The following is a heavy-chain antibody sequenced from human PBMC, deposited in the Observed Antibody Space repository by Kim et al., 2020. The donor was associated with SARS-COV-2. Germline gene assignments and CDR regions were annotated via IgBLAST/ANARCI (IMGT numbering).Heavy chain of an antibody. J-gene: IGHJ5*02. CDR2: ILYSGST. Sequence: SETLSLTCTVSGDSSSSSSYYWGWVRQSPGKGLEWIGNILYSGSTYYNPSLKSRVAISVDMSKKQFSLKLNSVTAADTAVYYCARPTTGRGGGSCFDTWGQGTLVTVSS. D-gene: IGHD2-15*01. CDR1: GDSSSSSSYY. V-gene: IGHV4-39*01. CDR3: ARPTTGRGGGSCFDT.